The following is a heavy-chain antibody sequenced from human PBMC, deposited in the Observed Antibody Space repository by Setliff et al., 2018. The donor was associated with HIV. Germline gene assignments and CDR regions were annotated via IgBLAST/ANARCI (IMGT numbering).Heavy chain of an antibody. Sequence: ASVKVSCKASGYTFTDYYMHWVRQAPGQGLEWMGRVNPNSGGTNYAQKFQGRVTMTRDTSISTAYMELSRLRSDDTAVYYCARDWGIYRYEGDYFDYWGQGTLVTVSS. CDR1: GYTFTDYY. J-gene: IGHJ4*02. CDR3: ARDWGIYRYEGDYFDY. D-gene: IGHD3-16*02. CDR2: VNPNSGGT. V-gene: IGHV1-2*06.